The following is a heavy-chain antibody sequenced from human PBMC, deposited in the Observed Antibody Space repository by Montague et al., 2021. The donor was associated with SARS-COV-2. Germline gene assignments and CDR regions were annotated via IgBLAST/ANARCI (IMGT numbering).Heavy chain of an antibody. V-gene: IGHV4-34*01. J-gene: IGHJ5*02. CDR1: GGSFSGYY. CDR3: ARGYDYVWGSYRYLLWFDP. Sequence: SETLSLTCAVYGGSFSGYYWSWICQPPGKGLEWIGEINHSGSTNYNPSLKSRVTISVDTSKNQFSLKLSSVTAADTAVYYCARGYDYVWGSYRYLLWFDPWGQGTLVTVSS. CDR2: INHSGST. D-gene: IGHD3-16*02.